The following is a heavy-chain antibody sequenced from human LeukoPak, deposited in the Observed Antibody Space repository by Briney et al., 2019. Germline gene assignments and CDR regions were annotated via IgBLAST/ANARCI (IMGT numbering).Heavy chain of an antibody. CDR1: GGFISSGSYY. CDR3: ARGYYDSSGYPNWFDP. Sequence: SQTLSLTCTVSGGFISSGSYYWSWLRQPAGKGLEWIGRIYTSGSTNYNPSLKSRVTISVDTSKNQFALKLSSVTAADTAVYYCARGYYDSSGYPNWFDPWGQGTLVTVCS. J-gene: IGHJ5*02. V-gene: IGHV4-61*02. D-gene: IGHD3-22*01. CDR2: IYTSGST.